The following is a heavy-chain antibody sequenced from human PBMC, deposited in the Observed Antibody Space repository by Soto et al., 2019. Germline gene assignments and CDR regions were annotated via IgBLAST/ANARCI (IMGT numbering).Heavy chain of an antibody. D-gene: IGHD6-13*01. J-gene: IGHJ5*02. CDR2: IYPGDSDT. CDR1: GYSFTSYW. V-gene: IGHV5-51*01. CDR3: ARSGSWQLVLGGWFDP. Sequence: GESLKISCKGSGYSFTSYWIGWVRQMPGKGLEWMGIIYPGDSDTRYSPSFQGQVTISADKSISTAYLQWSSLKASDTAMYYCARSGSWQLVLGGWFDPWGQGTLVTVSS.